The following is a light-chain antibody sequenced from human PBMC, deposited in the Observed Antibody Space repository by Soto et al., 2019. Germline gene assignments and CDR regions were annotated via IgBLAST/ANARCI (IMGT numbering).Light chain of an antibody. J-gene: IGLJ2*01. Sequence: QSALTQPASVSASPGQSIAISCTEPSSDVGNFNLVSWYQHHPGEVRKLVIYEDNKRPSGVSNRFSGSKSGNTASLTISGLQAEDEADYYCCSYAGGTTFVLCGGGTKLTVL. CDR2: EDN. CDR3: CSYAGGTTFVL. CDR1: SSDVGNFNL. V-gene: IGLV2-23*02.